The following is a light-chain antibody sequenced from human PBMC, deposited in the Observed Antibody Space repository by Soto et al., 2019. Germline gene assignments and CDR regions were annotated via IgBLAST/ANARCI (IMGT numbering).Light chain of an antibody. CDR2: DAS. V-gene: IGKV3-11*01. J-gene: IGKJ4*01. CDR3: QQRTNWPQLT. CDR1: QSVSRY. Sequence: EIVLTQSPATLSLSPGEGATLSCRASQSVSRYLAWYQQKPGQAPRLLIHDASSRATGIPARFSGSGSGTDFTLTISSLEPEDFAVYYCQQRTNWPQLTFGGGTKVEIK.